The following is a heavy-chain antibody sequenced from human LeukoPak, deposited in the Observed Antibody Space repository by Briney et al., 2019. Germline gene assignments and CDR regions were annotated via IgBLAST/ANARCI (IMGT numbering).Heavy chain of an antibody. CDR2: IKQDGSEK. D-gene: IGHD2-15*01. CDR3: ARACSCGFHY. CDR1: GFTFTSYW. Sequence: GGSLRLSCAASGFTFTSYWMSWVRQPPGKGLEWVANIKQDGSEKYYVDSEKGRFTISRDNAKNSLYLQMNSLRAEDTAVYYCARACSCGFHYWGQGTLVTVSS. V-gene: IGHV3-7*03. J-gene: IGHJ4*02.